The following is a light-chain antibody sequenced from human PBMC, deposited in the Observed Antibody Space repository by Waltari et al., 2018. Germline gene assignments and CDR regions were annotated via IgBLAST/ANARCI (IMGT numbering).Light chain of an antibody. CDR2: GAS. V-gene: IGKV3-20*01. Sequence: CRASQTVRATYFAWYQQKPGQAPPLLIYGASSRATGIPDRFSGSGSGTDFSLTISSLEPEDFAVYYCQQYDISPLTFGGGTKVVIK. J-gene: IGKJ4*01. CDR1: QTVRATY. CDR3: QQYDISPLT.